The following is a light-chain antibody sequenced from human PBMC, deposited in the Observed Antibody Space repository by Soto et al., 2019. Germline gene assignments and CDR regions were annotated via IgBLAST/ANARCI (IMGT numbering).Light chain of an antibody. J-gene: IGKJ1*01. CDR3: HQYYSTWT. Sequence: DIVMTQSPDSLAVSLGERATINCKSSQTALYSSNNKNYLAWYQQKPGQPPKLLIYWASARESGVPDRFSGSGSGTDFTLTISSLQAEDVAVYYCHQYYSTWTFGQGTKVEIK. V-gene: IGKV4-1*01. CDR2: WAS. CDR1: QTALYSSNNKNY.